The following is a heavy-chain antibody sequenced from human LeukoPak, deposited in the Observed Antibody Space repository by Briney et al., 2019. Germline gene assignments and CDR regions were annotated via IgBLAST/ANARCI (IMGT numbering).Heavy chain of an antibody. J-gene: IGHJ4*02. Sequence: ASVKVSCKASGYTFTTYSIFWMRQAPGQGLEWMGWINAGNGNTKYSQKLQDRVTITRDTSANTAYVELSSLRSEDTAVYYCARGPIAAAGDYWGQGTLVTVSS. CDR3: ARGPIAAAGDY. CDR1: GYTFTTYS. D-gene: IGHD6-13*01. CDR2: INAGNGNT. V-gene: IGHV1-3*01.